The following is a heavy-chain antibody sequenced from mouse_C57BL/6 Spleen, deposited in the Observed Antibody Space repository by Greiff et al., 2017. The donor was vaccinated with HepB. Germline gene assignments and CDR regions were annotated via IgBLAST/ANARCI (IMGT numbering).Heavy chain of an antibody. Sequence: VQLQQSGAELARPGASVKLSCKASGYTFTSYGISWVKQRTGQGLEWIGEIYPRSGNTYYNEKFKGKATLTADKSSSTAYMELRSLTSEDSAVYFCARKWGYDEYYYAMDYWGQGTSVTVSS. J-gene: IGHJ4*01. V-gene: IGHV1-81*01. CDR3: ARKWGYDEYYYAMDY. CDR1: GYTFTSYG. CDR2: IYPRSGNT. D-gene: IGHD2-2*01.